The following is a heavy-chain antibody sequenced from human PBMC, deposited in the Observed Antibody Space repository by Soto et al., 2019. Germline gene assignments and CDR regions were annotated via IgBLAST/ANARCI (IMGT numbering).Heavy chain of an antibody. CDR2: VYYSGTT. D-gene: IGHD4-17*01. J-gene: IGHJ4*02. CDR1: GGSVSDKTYY. CDR3: ARTTAVPNSLRSRYFFDY. Sequence: SETLSLTCSVSGGSVSDKTYYWSWIRQPPGKRLEWIGYVYYSGTTNYNPSLKSRVTISVDLSKNQFSLRLSSVATADTALYYCARTTAVPNSLRSRYFFDYWGQGALVTVSS. V-gene: IGHV4-61*01.